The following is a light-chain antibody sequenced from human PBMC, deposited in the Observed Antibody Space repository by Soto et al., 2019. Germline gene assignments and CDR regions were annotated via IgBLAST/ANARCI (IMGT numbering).Light chain of an antibody. Sequence: EIVWTQSPGTLSLSPGERATLSCRASQTITSNFLAWYQQKPGQAPRLLMYGASSRATGIPDRFSGVGSETEVTLTISRLEPEDFAVYYCQQYGSSPPFTFGPGTKVDIK. CDR1: QTITSNF. V-gene: IGKV3-20*01. CDR2: GAS. J-gene: IGKJ3*01. CDR3: QQYGSSPPFT.